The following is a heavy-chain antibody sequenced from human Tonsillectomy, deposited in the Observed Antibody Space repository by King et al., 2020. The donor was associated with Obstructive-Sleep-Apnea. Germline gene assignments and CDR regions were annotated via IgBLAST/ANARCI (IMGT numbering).Heavy chain of an antibody. J-gene: IGHJ6*02. Sequence: QLVQSGAEVKKPGASVKVSCKASGYTFTSYGISWVRQAPGQGLEWMGLISAYNGNTNYAQKFQGRVTMTTETSTSTGYMELRSLRSDDTAVYYCARGGEFADYYYYYGMDVWGQGTTVTVSS. D-gene: IGHD3-16*01. CDR1: GYTFTSYG. CDR3: ARGGEFADYYYYYGMDV. V-gene: IGHV1-18*01. CDR2: ISAYNGNT.